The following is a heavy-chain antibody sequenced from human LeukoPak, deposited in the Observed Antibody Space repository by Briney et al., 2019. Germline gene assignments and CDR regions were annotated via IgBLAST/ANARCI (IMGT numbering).Heavy chain of an antibody. CDR2: ISACNGNT. D-gene: IGHD6-13*01. CDR1: GYTFTSYG. V-gene: IGHV1-18*01. Sequence: ASVKVSCKASGYTFTSYGISWVRQAPGQGLEWMGWISACNGNTNYAQKLQGRVTMTTHTSTSTAYLELRSLRSDDTAVYYCVREVSAANTGYMDVWGTGTTVTVSS. CDR3: VREVSAANTGYMDV. J-gene: IGHJ6*03.